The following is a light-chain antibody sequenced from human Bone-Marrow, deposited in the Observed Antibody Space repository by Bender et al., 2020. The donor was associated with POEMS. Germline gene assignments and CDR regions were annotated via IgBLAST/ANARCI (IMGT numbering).Light chain of an antibody. Sequence: QSALTQPRSVSGSPGQSVTISCTGTSSDVGGYKYVSWYQQHPGKAPKLMIYEGSKRPSGVPDRFSGAKSGTSASLAITGLQPDDEAIYFCVAWDASLNAWVFGGGTKLTVL. CDR1: SSDVGGYKY. J-gene: IGLJ3*02. V-gene: IGLV2-11*01. CDR3: VAWDASLNAWV. CDR2: EGS.